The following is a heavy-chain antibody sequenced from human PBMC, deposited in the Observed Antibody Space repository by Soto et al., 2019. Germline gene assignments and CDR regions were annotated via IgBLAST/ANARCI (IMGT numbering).Heavy chain of an antibody. CDR1: GYTFTSYY. V-gene: IGHV1-46*01. CDR2: INPSGGST. Sequence: ASVKVSCKASGYTFTSYYMHWVRQAPGQGLEWMGIINPSGGSTSYAQKFQGRVTMTRETSTRPVYMELSSLRSEDTAVYYCARDQVSWAYCGGDCEYFKHWGQGTLVTVSS. J-gene: IGHJ1*01. D-gene: IGHD2-21*02. CDR3: ARDQVSWAYCGGDCEYFKH.